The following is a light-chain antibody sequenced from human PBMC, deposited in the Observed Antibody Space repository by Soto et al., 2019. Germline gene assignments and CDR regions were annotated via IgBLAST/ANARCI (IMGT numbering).Light chain of an antibody. CDR2: TAS. Sequence: DIQMTQSPSSVSASVGDRVTITCRASQDISSWLAWYQQKPGKAPKVLIYTASNLQSGVPSRFSGIGSGTDFTLTISSLQPEDFATYFCQQANSFPITFGQGTRLEIK. CDR1: QDISSW. CDR3: QQANSFPIT. V-gene: IGKV1D-12*01. J-gene: IGKJ5*01.